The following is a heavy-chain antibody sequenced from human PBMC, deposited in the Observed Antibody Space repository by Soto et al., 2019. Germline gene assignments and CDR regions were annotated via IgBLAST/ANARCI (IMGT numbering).Heavy chain of an antibody. V-gene: IGHV6-1*01. Sequence: PSQTLSLTCAITGDRVSSNSAGWGCVSHSPARVLEWLGRTYYRTKWYYEYAVSVRGRITINPDTSKNQYSLQLNPVTPEDTAVYFCARGEQYSGRIFDYWGQGTLVTVSS. CDR3: ARGEQYSGRIFDY. CDR2: TYYRTKWYY. CDR1: GDRVSSNSAG. D-gene: IGHD1-26*01. J-gene: IGHJ4*01.